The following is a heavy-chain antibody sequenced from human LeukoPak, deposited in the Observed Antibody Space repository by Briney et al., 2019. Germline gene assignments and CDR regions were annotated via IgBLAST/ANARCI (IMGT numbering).Heavy chain of an antibody. V-gene: IGHV3-30*04. CDR1: EFTFGSYD. Sequence: GGSLRLSCAGSEFTFGSYDMHWVRQAPGTGLEGVAVISYDGRNEYYGDSVKGRFTISRDKSKNTLYLQMNSLRAEDTAVYYCAKDGYDFWSGYHPGYFDYWGQGTLVTVSS. CDR3: AKDGYDFWSGYHPGYFDY. D-gene: IGHD3-3*01. J-gene: IGHJ4*02. CDR2: ISYDGRNE.